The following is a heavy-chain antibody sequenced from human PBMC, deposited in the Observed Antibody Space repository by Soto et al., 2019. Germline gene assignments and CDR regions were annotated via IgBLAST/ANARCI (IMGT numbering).Heavy chain of an antibody. V-gene: IGHV3-66*01. CDR3: VGGIAAAGYYYYGMDV. CDR1: GFTVSSNY. Sequence: PGGSLRLSCAASGFTVSSNYMSWVRQAPGKGLEWVSVIYSGGSTYYADSVKGRFTLSRDNSKNTLYLQMNSLRAEDTAVYYCVGGIAAAGYYYYGMDVWGQGTTVTVSS. J-gene: IGHJ6*02. CDR2: IYSGGST. D-gene: IGHD6-13*01.